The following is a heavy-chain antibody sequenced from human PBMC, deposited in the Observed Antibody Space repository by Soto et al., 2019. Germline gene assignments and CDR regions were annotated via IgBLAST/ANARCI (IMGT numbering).Heavy chain of an antibody. V-gene: IGHV1-69*01. CDR2: IIPISGTA. J-gene: IGHJ6*02. Sequence: QVQLVQSGAEVKKPGSSVKVSCKASGGTFSSYAISWVRQAPGQGLEWMGGIIPISGTANYAQKFQGRVTITADESTSTADMELSSLRSEDTAVYYCARSHGSSTSLEIYYYYYYGMDVWGQGTTVTVSS. D-gene: IGHD2-2*01. CDR3: ARSHGSSTSLEIYYYYYYGMDV. CDR1: GGTFSSYA.